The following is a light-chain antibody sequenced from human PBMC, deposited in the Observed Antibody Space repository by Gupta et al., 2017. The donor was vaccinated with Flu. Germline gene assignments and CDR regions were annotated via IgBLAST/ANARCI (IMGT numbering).Light chain of an antibody. Sequence: QSVLTQAPSASGTRGQRVTISCSASRSHIVENPLSWYQHLPGTAPKVLIYGNSQRASGVPDRFSGSKSGTSASLAISGLQSGDEADYYCAAWDDSLNGWVFGGGTKLTVV. CDR1: RSHIVENP. J-gene: IGLJ2*01. CDR3: AAWDDSLNGWV. CDR2: GNS. V-gene: IGLV1-44*01.